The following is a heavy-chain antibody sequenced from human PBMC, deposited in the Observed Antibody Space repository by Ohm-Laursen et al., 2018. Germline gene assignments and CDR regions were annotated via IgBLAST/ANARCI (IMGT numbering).Heavy chain of an antibody. D-gene: IGHD3-22*01. CDR2: IYYSGST. CDR3: ARSIYDSSSYPPGY. CDR1: GGSISSSY. J-gene: IGHJ4*02. V-gene: IGHV4-59*01. Sequence: TLSLTCTVSGGSISSSYWSWIRQPPGKGLEWIGYIYYSGSTNYNPSLKSRVTISVDTSRNQFSLKLSSVTAADTAVYYCARSIYDSSSYPPGYWGQGTLVTVSS.